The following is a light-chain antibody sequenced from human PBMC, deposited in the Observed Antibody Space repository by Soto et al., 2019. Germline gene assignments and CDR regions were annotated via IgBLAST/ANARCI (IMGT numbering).Light chain of an antibody. V-gene: IGKV1-5*03. Sequence: DIQMTQSPSTLSASVGDRVTITCRASQSISTWLAWYQHKPGKAPKLLIYKASTLESGGPSRFSGSGSGTEFSLTVTRLQPGDLAAYYGQQYNRYWTFGQGTKVEIK. CDR3: QQYNRYWT. J-gene: IGKJ1*01. CDR2: KAS. CDR1: QSISTW.